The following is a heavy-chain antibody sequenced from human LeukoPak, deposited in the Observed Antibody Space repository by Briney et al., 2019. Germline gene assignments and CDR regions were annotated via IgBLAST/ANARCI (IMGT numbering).Heavy chain of an antibody. V-gene: IGHV3-48*03. CDR3: AREYFPISVVKVVNAFDI. J-gene: IGHJ3*02. CDR2: ISSSGSTM. CDR1: GFTFSSYE. D-gene: IGHD2-21*01. Sequence: GESLTLSCTASGFTFSSYEMNWVRQAPGKGLEWVSYISSSGSTMYYADSVKGRFTVSRDNAKSSLDLQMNSLRAEDTAVYYCAREYFPISVVKVVNAFDIWGQGTMVTVSS.